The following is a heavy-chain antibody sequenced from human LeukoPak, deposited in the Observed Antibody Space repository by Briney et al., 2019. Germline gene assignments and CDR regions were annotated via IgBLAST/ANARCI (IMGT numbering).Heavy chain of an antibody. CDR1: GFTVSSNY. Sequence: GGSLRLSRAASGFTVSSNYMSWVRQAPGKGLEWVAVIYSGGSTYYADSVKGRFTISRDNSKNTLYLQMNSLRAEDTAVYYCARDRGVVAATMAVYYYGMDVWGQGTTVTVSS. V-gene: IGHV3-53*01. D-gene: IGHD2-15*01. J-gene: IGHJ6*02. CDR2: IYSGGST. CDR3: ARDRGVVAATMAVYYYGMDV.